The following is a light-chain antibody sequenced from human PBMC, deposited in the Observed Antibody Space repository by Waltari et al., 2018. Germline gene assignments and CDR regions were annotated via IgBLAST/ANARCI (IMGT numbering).Light chain of an antibody. J-gene: IGKJ1*01. CDR2: HTS. V-gene: IGKV3-20*01. CDR3: QKYDSLPAT. Sequence: EIVFTQSPGTLSLSPGERATLSCRASQSVSRYLAWYQLIPGQAPRLLIYHTSIRATGIPDRFSGSGSGTDFTLTINSLEPEDFAVYYCQKYDSLPATFGQGTKVEIK. CDR1: QSVSRY.